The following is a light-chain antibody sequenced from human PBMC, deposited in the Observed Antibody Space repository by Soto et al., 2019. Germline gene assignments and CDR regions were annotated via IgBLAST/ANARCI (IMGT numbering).Light chain of an antibody. V-gene: IGKV3-20*01. CDR2: GAS. Sequence: EIVLTQSPGTLSLSPGQRDTLSCRASQSDNSGYLAWYQQRPGQAPRLLIYGASSSATGIPDRFSGSGSGTDFTLTISRLEPEAFAGYYSQQYRTLPRITFGPGTRVDIK. CDR3: QQYRTLPRIT. J-gene: IGKJ3*01. CDR1: QSDNSGY.